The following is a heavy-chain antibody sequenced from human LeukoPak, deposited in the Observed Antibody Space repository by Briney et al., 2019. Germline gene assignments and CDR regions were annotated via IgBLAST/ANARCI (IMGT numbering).Heavy chain of an antibody. CDR1: GFTFSNHA. J-gene: IGHJ5*02. V-gene: IGHV3-23*01. CDR2: ISASGVDT. Sequence: SGGSLRLSCVASGFTFSNHAMTWVRQAPGKGLEWVSAISASGVDTFYAPSVKGRFTISRDNSKNTLYLQINSLRAEDTAIYYCAKDVWWSVSWGQVTLVTVSS. CDR3: AKDVWWSVS. D-gene: IGHD2-8*02.